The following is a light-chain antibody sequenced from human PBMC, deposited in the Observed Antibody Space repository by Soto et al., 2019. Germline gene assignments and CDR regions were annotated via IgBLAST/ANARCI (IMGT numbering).Light chain of an antibody. J-gene: IGKJ2*01. CDR2: LGS. Sequence: DIVMTQSPLSLSVTPGEPASISCRSSQSLLHNKIYNYLDWYLQKPGQSPQLLIFLGSNRASGVPDRFSGSGSGTDVTLKISRVEADDVGIYYCMQALQTPYSFGQGTKLEIK. CDR1: QSLLHNKIYNY. V-gene: IGKV2-28*01. CDR3: MQALQTPYS.